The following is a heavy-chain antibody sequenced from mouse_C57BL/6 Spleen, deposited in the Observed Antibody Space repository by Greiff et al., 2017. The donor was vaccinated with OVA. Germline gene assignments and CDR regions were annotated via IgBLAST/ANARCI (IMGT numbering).Heavy chain of an antibody. V-gene: IGHV14-4*01. CDR2: IDPENGDT. J-gene: IGHJ2*01. CDR1: GFNIKDDY. CDR3: TRAMITTNFDY. Sequence: VQLQQSGAELVRPGASVKLSCTASGFNIKDDYMHWVKQRPEQGLEWIGWIDPENGDTEYASKFQGKATITADTSSSTAYLQLRSLTSEDTAVYYCTRAMITTNFDYWGQGTTLTVSS. D-gene: IGHD2-4*01.